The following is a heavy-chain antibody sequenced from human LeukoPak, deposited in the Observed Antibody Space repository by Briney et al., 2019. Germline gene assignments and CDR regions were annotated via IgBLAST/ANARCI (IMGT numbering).Heavy chain of an antibody. CDR3: ARIMVRGVIVDY. V-gene: IGHV3-74*01. Sequence: GGSLRLSCAASGFTFSSYSMNWVRQAPGKGLVWVSGINRDGSSTYYADSVKGRFTISKDNAKNTLYLEMNSLRAEDTAVYYCARIMVRGVIVDYWGQGTLVTVSS. CDR1: GFTFSSYS. CDR2: INRDGSST. D-gene: IGHD3-10*01. J-gene: IGHJ4*02.